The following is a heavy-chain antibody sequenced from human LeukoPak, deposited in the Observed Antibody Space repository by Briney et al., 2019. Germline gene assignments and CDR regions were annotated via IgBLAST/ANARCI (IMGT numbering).Heavy chain of an antibody. Sequence: GGSLRLSCAASGFTFSDHRMDWVRQAPGRGLEWVARIRNKANRYTIEYVASVKGRFIISRDDSKNSLFLQMNSLRGEDTAVYYCARDSGRSSWDFWGQGTLVTVSS. CDR1: GFTFSDHR. CDR3: ARDSGRSSWDF. D-gene: IGHD6-19*01. CDR2: IRNKANRYTI. V-gene: IGHV3-72*01. J-gene: IGHJ4*02.